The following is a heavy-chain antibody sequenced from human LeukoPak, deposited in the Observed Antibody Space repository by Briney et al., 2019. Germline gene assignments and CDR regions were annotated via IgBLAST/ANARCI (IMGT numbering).Heavy chain of an antibody. CDR3: AKRSGYTSGWFFDF. CDR2: ISGSGDNT. V-gene: IGHV3-23*01. D-gene: IGHD5-12*01. Sequence: GGSLKLSCAASGFSFSSYAMSWVRQAPGKGLEWVSSISGSGDNTYYAESVKGWFTISRDNSKNTLFLQMNSLRAEDTAVFYCAKRSGYTSGWFFDFWGQGTLVTVSS. J-gene: IGHJ4*02. CDR1: GFSFSSYA.